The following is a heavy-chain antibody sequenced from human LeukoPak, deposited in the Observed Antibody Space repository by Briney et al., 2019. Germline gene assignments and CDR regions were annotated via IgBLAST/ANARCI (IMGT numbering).Heavy chain of an antibody. V-gene: IGHV1-46*01. CDR2: INPSGGST. Sequence: GASVKVSCKASGGTFSSYAISWVRQAPGQGLEWMGIINPSGGSTSYAQKFQGRVTMTRDTSTSTVYMELSSLRSEDTAVYYCARDSCSGGSCLGYWGQGTLVTVSS. CDR1: GGTFSSYA. CDR3: ARDSCSGGSCLGY. J-gene: IGHJ4*02. D-gene: IGHD2-15*01.